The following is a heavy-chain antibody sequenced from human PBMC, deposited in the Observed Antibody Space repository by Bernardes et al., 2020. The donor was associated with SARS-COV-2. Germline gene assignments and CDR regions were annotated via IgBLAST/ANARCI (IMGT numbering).Heavy chain of an antibody. Sequence: SETLSLICSVSGGSISSSSFYWGWIRQPPGKGLEWIGSISYSGSTHYNPSLKSRVTISVDTSKNQFSLKLSSVTAADTAVYYCARRSSGYFNIDSWGQGTLVTVSS. D-gene: IGHD3-22*01. J-gene: IGHJ4*02. V-gene: IGHV4-39*01. CDR2: ISYSGST. CDR1: GGSISSSSFY. CDR3: ARRSSGYFNIDS.